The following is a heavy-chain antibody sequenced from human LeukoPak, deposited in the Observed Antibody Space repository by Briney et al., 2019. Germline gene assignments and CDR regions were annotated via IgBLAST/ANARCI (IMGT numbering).Heavy chain of an antibody. CDR1: GFTFSSYE. CDR2: ISSSGSTI. Sequence: GGSLRLSCAASGFTFSSYEMNWVRQAPGKGLEWVSYISSSGSTIYYADSVKGRFTISRDNAKNLLYLQMNSLRAEDTAVYYCARDMPVTPRFDLWGRGTLVTVSS. D-gene: IGHD2-2*01. V-gene: IGHV3-48*03. J-gene: IGHJ2*01. CDR3: ARDMPVTPRFDL.